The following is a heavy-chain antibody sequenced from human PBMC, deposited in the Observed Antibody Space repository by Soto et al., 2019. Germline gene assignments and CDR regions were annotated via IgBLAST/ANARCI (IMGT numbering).Heavy chain of an antibody. V-gene: IGHV4-61*01. CDR2: IYYSGST. D-gene: IGHD5-18*01. CDR3: DRARGVEYSYGYNYDYGMDV. CDR1: GGSVSSGSYY. J-gene: IGHJ6*04. Sequence: PSETLSLTCTVSGGSVSSGSYYWSWIRQPPGKGLEWIGYIYYSGSTNYNPSLKSRVTISVDTSKNQFSLKLSSVTAADTAVYYCDRARGVEYSYGYNYDYGMDVWGKGTAITVSS.